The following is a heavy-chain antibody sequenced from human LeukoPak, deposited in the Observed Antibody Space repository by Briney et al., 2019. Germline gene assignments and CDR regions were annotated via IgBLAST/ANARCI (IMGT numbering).Heavy chain of an antibody. V-gene: IGHV4-59*01. CDR1: GGSISSYY. J-gene: IGHJ3*02. Sequence: SETLSLTCTVSGGSISSYYWSWIRQPPGKGLEWIGYIYYSGSTNYNPSLKSRVTIPVDTSKNQFSLKLSSVTAADTAVYYCARDPVVLGAFDIWGQGTMVTVSS. CDR3: ARDPVVLGAFDI. D-gene: IGHD3-10*01. CDR2: IYYSGST.